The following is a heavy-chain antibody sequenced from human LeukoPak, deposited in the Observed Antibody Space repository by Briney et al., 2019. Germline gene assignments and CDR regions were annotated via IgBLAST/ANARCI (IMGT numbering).Heavy chain of an antibody. J-gene: IGHJ5*02. CDR1: GYSFTSYW. CDR2: IYPGDSYT. D-gene: IGHD3-9*01. V-gene: IGHV5-51*01. Sequence: KSGEALKISCKGAGYSFTSYWIGWGRQLPGKGLEGMGIIYPGDSYTRYSPSFPGQATFSADKSISTAYLQWSSLKASDTAMYYCARRNYDILAGYSENWFDGWGQGSLVTVSS. CDR3: ARRNYDILAGYSENWFDG.